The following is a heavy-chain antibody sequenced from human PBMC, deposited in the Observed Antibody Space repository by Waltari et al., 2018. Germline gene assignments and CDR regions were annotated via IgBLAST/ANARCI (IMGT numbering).Heavy chain of an antibody. V-gene: IGHV3-48*04. Sequence: EVQLVESGGGLAQPGGSLRLSCAASGFTFRSYSMNWVRRAPGKGLEWLSYISGSSFTIYYADSVKGRFTISRDNAENSVYLQMNSLRAEDTAVYYCARDVGYCSGGSCPAMDVWGKGTTVTISS. CDR3: ARDVGYCSGGSCPAMDV. J-gene: IGHJ6*04. CDR1: GFTFRSYS. CDR2: ISGSSFTI. D-gene: IGHD2-15*01.